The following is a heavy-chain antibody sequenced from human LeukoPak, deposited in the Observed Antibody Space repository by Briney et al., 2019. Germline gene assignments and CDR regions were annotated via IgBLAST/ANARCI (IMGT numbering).Heavy chain of an antibody. D-gene: IGHD1-26*01. CDR1: GFTFSSYE. V-gene: IGHV3-48*03. CDR3: ARDTRYSGSLFDY. CDR2: ISSGGSTI. J-gene: IGHJ4*02. Sequence: PGGSLRLSCAASGFTFSSYEMNWVRQAPGKGLEWVSYISSGGSTIYYADSVKGRFTISRDNAKNSLYLQMNSLRAGDTAVYYCARDTRYSGSLFDYWGQGTLVTVSS.